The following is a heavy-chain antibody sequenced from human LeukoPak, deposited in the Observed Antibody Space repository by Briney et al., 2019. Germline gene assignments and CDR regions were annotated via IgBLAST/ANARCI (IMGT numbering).Heavy chain of an antibody. J-gene: IGHJ4*02. CDR2: IAYDGSYA. V-gene: IGHV3-30*18. CDR1: GFTFSSYG. CDR3: AKSNSGWYVPPSD. D-gene: IGHD6-19*01. Sequence: GGSLRLSCAASGFTFSSYGMHWVRQAPGKGLEWVAVIAYDGSYAYYAGSVKGRFTISRDNSKNTLFLQMNSLRPEDTAVYYCAKSNSGWYVPPSDWGQGTLVTVSS.